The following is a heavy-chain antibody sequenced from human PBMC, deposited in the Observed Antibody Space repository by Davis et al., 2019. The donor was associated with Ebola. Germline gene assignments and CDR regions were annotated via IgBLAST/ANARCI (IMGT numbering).Heavy chain of an antibody. CDR3: VMFGYYFDY. V-gene: IGHV3-7*01. J-gene: IGHJ4*02. D-gene: IGHD3-10*02. CDR1: GFTFSSYW. Sequence: GGSLRLSCAASGFTFSSYWMSWVRQAPGKVLEWVANIKQDGSEKYYVDSVKGRFTIPRNNAKNSLYLQINSLRAEDTAVYYCVMFGYYFDYWGQGTLVTVSS. CDR2: IKQDGSEK.